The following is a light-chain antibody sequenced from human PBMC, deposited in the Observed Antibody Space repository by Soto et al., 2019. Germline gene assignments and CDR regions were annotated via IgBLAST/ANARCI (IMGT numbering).Light chain of an antibody. CDR3: QQYGSSPST. CDR1: QSVSSRN. V-gene: IGKV3-20*01. Sequence: EIVLTQSPGTLSLSPGERATLSCRASQSVSSRNLAWYQQKPGQAPRLLIYAASSRATGIPDRFSGGGSGTDFTLTISRLEPEDFAVYYCQQYGSSPSTFGQGTKVDIK. J-gene: IGKJ1*01. CDR2: AAS.